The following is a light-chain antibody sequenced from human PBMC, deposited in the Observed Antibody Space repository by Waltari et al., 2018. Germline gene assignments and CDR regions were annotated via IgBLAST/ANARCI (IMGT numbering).Light chain of an antibody. CDR2: DAS. CDR1: QSVRSNH. CDR3: QQYGHSPRYT. V-gene: IGKV3-20*01. J-gene: IGKJ2*01. Sequence: EIVLTQSPGTLSLSPGERATLSCRASQSVRSNHLAWYQQTPGQAPRLLIYDASSRATGIPDRFSGSGSGTDFTLIISRLEPEDFAVYYCQQYGHSPRYTFGQGTKLDMK.